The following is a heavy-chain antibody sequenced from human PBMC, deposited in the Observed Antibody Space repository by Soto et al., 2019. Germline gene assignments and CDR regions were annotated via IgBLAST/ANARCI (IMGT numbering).Heavy chain of an antibody. CDR3: ARRVVTDRSFDY. J-gene: IGHJ4*02. Sequence: SETLSLTCAVSGGSISSGGYSWSWIRQPPGKGLEWIGYIYHSGSTYYNPSLKSRVTISVDRSKNQFSLKLSSVTAADTAVYYCARRVVTDRSFDYCGQGTLVTVSS. CDR2: IYHSGST. D-gene: IGHD2-21*02. V-gene: IGHV4-30-2*01. CDR1: GGSISSGGYS.